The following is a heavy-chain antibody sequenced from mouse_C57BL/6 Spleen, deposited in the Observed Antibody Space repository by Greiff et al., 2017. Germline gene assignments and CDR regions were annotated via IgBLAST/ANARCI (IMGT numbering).Heavy chain of an antibody. D-gene: IGHD1-1*01. CDR3: TRGAYYYYGSMDY. J-gene: IGHJ4*01. V-gene: IGHV1-15*01. CDR1: GYTFTDYE. Sequence: QVQLQQSGAELVRPGASVTLSCKASGYTFTDYEMHWVKQTPVHGLEWIGAIDPETGGTAYNQKFKGKAILTADKSSSTAYMELRSLTSEDSAVYDCTRGAYYYYGSMDYWGQGTSVTVSS. CDR2: IDPETGGT.